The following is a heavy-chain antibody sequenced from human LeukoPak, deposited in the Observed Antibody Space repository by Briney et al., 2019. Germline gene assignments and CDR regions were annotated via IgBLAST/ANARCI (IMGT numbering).Heavy chain of an antibody. J-gene: IGHJ4*02. Sequence: GGSLRLSCVASGFTLSSCGMHWVRQAPGKGLEWVAVITYDGITTYSDDSVKGRFTISRDTSKSTLHLQMNNLRPEDTAVHFCVKEQGSGYYRTADYWGQGTLVTVSS. CDR2: ITYDGITT. CDR3: VKEQGSGYYRTADY. D-gene: IGHD3-10*01. V-gene: IGHV3-30*18. CDR1: GFTLSSCG.